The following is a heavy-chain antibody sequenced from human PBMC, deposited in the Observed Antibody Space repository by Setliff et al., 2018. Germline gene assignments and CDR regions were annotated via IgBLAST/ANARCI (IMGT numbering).Heavy chain of an antibody. CDR1: GFTFRDYS. CDR2: IVQSSDT. V-gene: IGHV3-23*01. J-gene: IGHJ4*02. Sequence: PGGSLRLSCATSGFTFRDYSLAWVRQAPGKGLEWVSGIVQSSDTFYPDSMKGRFTVSRDNSRNTISLQINDLRAEDTATYYCVKGTVPNGIWDFDSWGQGLLVTVSS. CDR3: VKGTVPNGIWDFDS. D-gene: IGHD4-17*01.